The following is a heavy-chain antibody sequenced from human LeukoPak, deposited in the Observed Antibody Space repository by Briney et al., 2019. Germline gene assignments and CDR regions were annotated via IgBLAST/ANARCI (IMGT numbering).Heavy chain of an antibody. CDR1: GGTFSSYT. CDR3: ARNSNLGYCSSTSCYRDWFDP. D-gene: IGHD2-2*01. J-gene: IGHJ5*02. V-gene: IGHV1-69*02. Sequence: SVKVSCKASGGTFSSYTISWVRQAPGQGLEWMGRIIPIFGLATYAQKFQGRVTIIADKSTRTAYMELSSLRSEDTAVYYCARNSNLGYCSSTSCYRDWFDPWGQGTLVTVSS. CDR2: IIPIFGLA.